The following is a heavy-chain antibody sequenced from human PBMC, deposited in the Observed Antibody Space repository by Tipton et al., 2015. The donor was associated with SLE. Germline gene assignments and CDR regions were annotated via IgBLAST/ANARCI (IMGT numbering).Heavy chain of an antibody. CDR2: INSDGSST. CDR1: GSTFSSYW. CDR3: ARVKLDFWSGYSDY. J-gene: IGHJ4*02. Sequence: SLRLSCAASGSTFSSYWMHWVRQAPGKGLVWVSRINSDGSSTSYADSVKGRFTISRDNAKNTLYLQMNSLRAEDTAVYYCARVKLDFWSGYSDYWGQGTLVTVSS. D-gene: IGHD3-3*01. V-gene: IGHV3-74*01.